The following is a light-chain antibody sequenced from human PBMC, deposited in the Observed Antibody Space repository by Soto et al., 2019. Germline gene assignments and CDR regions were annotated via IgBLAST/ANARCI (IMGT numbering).Light chain of an antibody. Sequence: EMVLTQFPATLSLSPGDGASLSCRASQSVGGTDLAWYQQRPGQPPRLLIYGVSNRFSGVPDRFSGSGSGTDFTLSISGLEPEDFAVYYCQHCGNALYTFGQGTRLEIK. CDR3: QHCGNALYT. CDR2: GVS. V-gene: IGKV3-20*01. CDR1: QSVGGTD. J-gene: IGKJ2*01.